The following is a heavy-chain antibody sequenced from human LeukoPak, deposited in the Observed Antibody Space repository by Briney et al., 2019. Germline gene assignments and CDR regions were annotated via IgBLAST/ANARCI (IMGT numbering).Heavy chain of an antibody. J-gene: IGHJ4*02. V-gene: IGHV3-23*01. Sequence: GGSLRLSCAASGFTFSSYAMSWVRQAPEKGLEWVSTISGSGGGTYYADSVKGRFAISRDDSKNTLYLQMNSLRAEDTAVYYCAKDLGRYRNNYFDYWGQGSPVTVSS. CDR2: ISGSGGGT. CDR3: AKDLGRYRNNYFDY. D-gene: IGHD1-26*01. CDR1: GFTFSSYA.